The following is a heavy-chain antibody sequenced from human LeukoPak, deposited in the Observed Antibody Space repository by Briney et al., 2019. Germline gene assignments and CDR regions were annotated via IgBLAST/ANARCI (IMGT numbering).Heavy chain of an antibody. CDR3: ARGPRAAADDY. Sequence: SVKVSCTASGDTFINFAIDCGCRAPGGRAEWVGWINVYNGNTHYSQKFQDRVTNTWDRSASTASLALTNLTSDDTPVYYCARGPRAAADDYWGQGSLVTVSS. CDR2: INVYNGNT. CDR1: GDTFINFA. V-gene: IGHV1-3*01. D-gene: IGHD6-13*01. J-gene: IGHJ4*01.